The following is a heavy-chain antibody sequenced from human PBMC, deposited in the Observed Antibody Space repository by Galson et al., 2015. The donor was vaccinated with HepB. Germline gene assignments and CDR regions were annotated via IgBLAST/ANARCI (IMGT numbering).Heavy chain of an antibody. V-gene: IGHV3-23*01. CDR3: GKARGMILESWFFDY. CDR1: GFPFSIYA. CDR2: IDNDVVTA. Sequence: SLRLSCAASGFPFSIYAMNWVRQAPGKGLEWVSTIDNDVVTAFYADSVKGRFTISRDNSKNTVYLQMNNLRGEDTAVYYCGKARGMILESWFFDYWGQGAPVTVSS. D-gene: IGHD3-16*01. J-gene: IGHJ4*02.